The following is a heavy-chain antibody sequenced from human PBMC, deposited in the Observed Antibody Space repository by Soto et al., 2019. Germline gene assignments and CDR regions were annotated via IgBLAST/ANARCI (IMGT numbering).Heavy chain of an antibody. Sequence: GGSLRLSCTASGFTFSTYAMTWARQAPGKGLEWVSTVDGSGGATHYADSVKGRFTISRDSSKNTVSLEMTSLRAEDTAVYYCAKGGRQWLVTSDFNYWGQGALVTVSS. CDR1: GFTFSTYA. J-gene: IGHJ4*02. V-gene: IGHV3-23*01. CDR3: AKGGRQWLVTSDFNY. D-gene: IGHD6-19*01. CDR2: VDGSGGAT.